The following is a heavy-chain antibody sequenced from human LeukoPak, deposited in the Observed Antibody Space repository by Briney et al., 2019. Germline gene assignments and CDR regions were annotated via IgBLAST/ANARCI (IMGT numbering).Heavy chain of an antibody. CDR3: TRERDDILTGNYYYYYMDV. Sequence: GGSLRLSCTASGFTFGDYAMGWFRQAPGKGLEWVGFIRSKAYGGTTEYAASVKGRFTISRDDSKSIAYLQMNSLKTEDTAVYYCTRERDDILTGNYYYYYMDVWGKGTTVTVSS. J-gene: IGHJ6*03. D-gene: IGHD3-9*01. V-gene: IGHV3-49*03. CDR1: GFTFGDYA. CDR2: IRSKAYGGTT.